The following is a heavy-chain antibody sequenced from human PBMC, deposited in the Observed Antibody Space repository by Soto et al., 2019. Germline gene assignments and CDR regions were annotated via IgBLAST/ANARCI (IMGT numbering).Heavy chain of an antibody. CDR2: ITASGTTI. V-gene: IGHV3-48*02. CDR1: GFSFRTYA. Sequence: PGGSLRLSCAASGFSFRTYAMNWVRQAPGKGLEWVSYITASGTTIDYADSVKGRFTISRDNVKTSLYLQMNNLRDEDTAVYYCARDLKLSGYDYWFDPWGQGTPVTVSS. CDR3: ARDLKLSGYDYWFDP. J-gene: IGHJ5*02. D-gene: IGHD5-12*01.